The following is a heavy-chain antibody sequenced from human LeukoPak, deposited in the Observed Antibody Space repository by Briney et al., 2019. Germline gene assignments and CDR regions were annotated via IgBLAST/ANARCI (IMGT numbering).Heavy chain of an antibody. CDR2: ISYDGSNK. D-gene: IGHD1-26*01. CDR1: GFTFSSYA. Sequence: GGSLRLSCAASGFTFSSYAMHWVRQAPGKGLEWVAVISYDGSNKYYADSVKGRFTISRDNSKNTLYLQMNSLRAEDTAVYYCAREGYIGGSYLDYWGQGTLVTVSS. CDR3: AREGYIGGSYLDY. V-gene: IGHV3-30-3*01. J-gene: IGHJ4*02.